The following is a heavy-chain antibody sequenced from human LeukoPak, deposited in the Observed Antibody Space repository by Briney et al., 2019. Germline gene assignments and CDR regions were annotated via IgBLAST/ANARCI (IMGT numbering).Heavy chain of an antibody. V-gene: IGHV3-11*01. Sequence: GGSLRLSCAASGFTFSDYYMSWIRQAPGKGLEWVSYISSSGSTIYYADSVKGRFTISRDNAKNSLYLQMNSLRAEDTAVYYCARIRIAAAGTLKYYYYYGMDVWGQGTTVTVSS. CDR3: ARIRIAAAGTLKYYYYYGMDV. CDR2: ISSSGSTI. J-gene: IGHJ6*02. CDR1: GFTFSDYY. D-gene: IGHD6-13*01.